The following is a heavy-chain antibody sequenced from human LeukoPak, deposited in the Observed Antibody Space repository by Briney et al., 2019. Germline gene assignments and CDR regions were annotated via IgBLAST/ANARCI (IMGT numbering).Heavy chain of an antibody. J-gene: IGHJ4*02. D-gene: IGHD3-10*01. Sequence: ASVKVSCKASGYTFTSYAMHWVRQAPGQRLEWMGWINAGNGNTKYSQKFQGRVTITRDTSASTAYMELSSLRSEDTAVYYCARAQGPNYYGSGSQLHYFDYWGQGTLVTVSS. CDR1: GYTFTSYA. V-gene: IGHV1-3*01. CDR3: ARAQGPNYYGSGSQLHYFDY. CDR2: INAGNGNT.